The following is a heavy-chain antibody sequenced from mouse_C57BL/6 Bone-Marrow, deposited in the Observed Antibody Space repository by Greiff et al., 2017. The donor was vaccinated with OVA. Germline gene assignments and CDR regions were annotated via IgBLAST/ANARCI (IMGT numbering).Heavy chain of an antibody. CDR1: GYAFSSSW. CDR3: ARKGIYGNYRDWYFDV. V-gene: IGHV1-82*01. Sequence: QVQLQQSGPELVKPGASVKISCKASGYAFSSSWMNWVKQRPGKGLEWIGRIYPGDGDTNYNGKFKGKATLTADKSSSTAYMQLSSLTSEDSAVYFCARKGIYGNYRDWYFDVWGTGTTVTVSS. CDR2: IYPGDGDT. J-gene: IGHJ1*03. D-gene: IGHD2-1*01.